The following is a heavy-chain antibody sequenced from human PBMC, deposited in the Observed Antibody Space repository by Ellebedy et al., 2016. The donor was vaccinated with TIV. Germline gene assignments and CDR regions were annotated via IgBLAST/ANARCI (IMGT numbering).Heavy chain of an antibody. V-gene: IGHV3-23*01. J-gene: IGHJ4*02. Sequence: PGGSLRLSCAASGFTFSSYAMSWVRQAPGKGLEWVSTISNTGSRTYYADSVKGRFTISRDNSKRTVDLQMNGLRAEDTAIYFCAKDRTSGDGYWVFDNWGQGTLVSVSS. D-gene: IGHD5-18*01. CDR2: ISNTGSRT. CDR3: AKDRTSGDGYWVFDN. CDR1: GFTFSSYA.